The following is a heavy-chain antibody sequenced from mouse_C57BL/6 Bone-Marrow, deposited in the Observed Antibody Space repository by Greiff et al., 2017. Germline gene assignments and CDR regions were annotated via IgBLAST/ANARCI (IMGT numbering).Heavy chain of an antibody. CDR3: AREEDYYGSSY. D-gene: IGHD1-1*01. J-gene: IGHJ2*01. CDR2: IYPGDGDT. Sequence: QVQLKQSGPELVKPGASVKISCKASGYAFSSSWMNWVKQRPGKGLEWIGRIYPGDGDTNYNGKFKGKATLTADKSSSTAYMQLSSLTSEDSAVYFCAREEDYYGSSYWGQGTTLTVSS. V-gene: IGHV1-82*01. CDR1: GYAFSSSW.